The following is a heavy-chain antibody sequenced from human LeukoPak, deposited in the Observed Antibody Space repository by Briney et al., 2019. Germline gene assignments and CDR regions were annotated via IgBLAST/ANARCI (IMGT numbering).Heavy chain of an antibody. CDR1: RRTFSSYA. Sequence: PVEASCKASRRTFSSYAISWVRQAPGLELEWMEGIIPIFGTANYAQKFQGRVTITADESTSTAYMELSSLRSEDTAVYYCAREGAYCSSTSCPQAWFDPWGQGTLVTVSS. J-gene: IGHJ5*02. CDR2: IIPIFGTA. D-gene: IGHD2-2*01. CDR3: AREGAYCSSTSCPQAWFDP. V-gene: IGHV1-69*01.